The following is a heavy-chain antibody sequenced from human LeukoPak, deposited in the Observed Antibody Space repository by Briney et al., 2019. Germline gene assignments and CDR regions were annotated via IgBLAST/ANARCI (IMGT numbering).Heavy chain of an antibody. CDR2: IYHSGST. V-gene: IGHV4-38-2*02. CDR1: GDSISSGGYY. D-gene: IGHD4-17*01. CDR3: ARGPSYGDYVPS. Sequence: SQTLSLTCTVSGDSISSGGYYWSWIRQPPGKGREWIGSIYHSGSTYYNPSLKSRVTISVDASKNQFSLNLSSVTAADTAVYYCARGPSYGDYVPSWGQGTLVTVSS. J-gene: IGHJ4*02.